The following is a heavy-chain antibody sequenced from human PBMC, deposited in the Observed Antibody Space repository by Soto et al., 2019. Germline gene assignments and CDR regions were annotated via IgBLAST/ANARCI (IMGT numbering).Heavy chain of an antibody. CDR3: VRVAGSGCYFDF. CDR1: GFPFSSYA. CDR2: IGGRGGSS. Sequence: EVQLVESGGGLAQPGGSLRLSCATSGFPFSSYAMAWVRQAPGKGLAWVSGIGGRGGSSFYADSVKGRFTISRDNSKSTLYLQMSSLRAEATAVYYSVRVAGSGCYFDFWGQGILVTVSS. D-gene: IGHD3-10*01. J-gene: IGHJ4*02. V-gene: IGHV3-23*04.